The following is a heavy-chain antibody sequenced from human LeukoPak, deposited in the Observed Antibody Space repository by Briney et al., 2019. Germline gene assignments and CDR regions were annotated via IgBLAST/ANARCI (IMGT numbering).Heavy chain of an antibody. V-gene: IGHV4-59*01. CDR2: IYYSGST. Sequence: PSESLSLSCTVSGGSFSSYYWSWIRQPPGKGLEWIGYIYYSGSTTYNPSLKSPVTISVDSSKNQFSLKLSSVTAADTAVYYCARVREYYDSSGYYFSYFDYWGQGTLVTVSS. D-gene: IGHD3-22*01. CDR1: GGSFSSYY. CDR3: ARVREYYDSSGYYFSYFDY. J-gene: IGHJ4*02.